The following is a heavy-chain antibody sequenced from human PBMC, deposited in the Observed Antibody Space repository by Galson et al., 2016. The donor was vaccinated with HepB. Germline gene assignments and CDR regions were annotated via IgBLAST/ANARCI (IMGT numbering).Heavy chain of an antibody. D-gene: IGHD2-2*01. V-gene: IGHV3-23*01. CDR3: ARVSGPWVGVPAAKVYFDF. Sequence: SLRLSCAASGFTFKYHAMSWVRQAPGSGLEWVAVISDGGTAHYADSVKGRFTISRANSKNTVYLQMASLRAEDRAEYYCARVSGPWVGVPAAKVYFDFWGQGTLVIVSS. J-gene: IGHJ4*02. CDR2: ISDGGTA. CDR1: GFTFKYHA.